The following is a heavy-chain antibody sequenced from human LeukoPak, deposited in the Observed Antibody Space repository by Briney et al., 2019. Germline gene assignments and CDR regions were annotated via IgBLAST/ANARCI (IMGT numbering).Heavy chain of an antibody. CDR2: IYWNGGST. J-gene: IGHJ4*02. Sequence: WTGGSLRLSCAASGFTFDDNGMSWVRHAPGKPLEWVSGIYWNGGSTGYADSVKGRFTISRDNAKKSLYLQMNSLRTEDTALYYCARSHDYFDYWGQGTLVTASS. CDR3: ARSHDYFDY. V-gene: IGHV3-20*04. CDR1: GFTFDDNG.